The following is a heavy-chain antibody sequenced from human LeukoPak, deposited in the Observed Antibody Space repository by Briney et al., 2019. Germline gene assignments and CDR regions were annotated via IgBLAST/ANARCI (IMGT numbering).Heavy chain of an antibody. J-gene: IGHJ4*02. Sequence: GRSLRLSCAASGFTFSYYTMHWVRQAPGKGLEWVAVVSYDGGNKDYADSVKGRFTISRDNSKNTLYLQMNSLRAEDTAVYYCARGYGGQDYFDYSGQGTLVTVSS. CDR1: GFTFSYYT. CDR3: ARGYGGQDYFDY. CDR2: VSYDGGNK. D-gene: IGHD4-23*01. V-gene: IGHV3-30-3*01.